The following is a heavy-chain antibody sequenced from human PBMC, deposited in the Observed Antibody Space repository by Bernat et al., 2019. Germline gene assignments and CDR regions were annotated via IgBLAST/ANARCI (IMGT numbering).Heavy chain of an antibody. J-gene: IGHJ6*02. CDR2: IIPIFGTA. D-gene: IGHD3-10*01. CDR3: ARGVATMVRGVTLYYYYGMDV. V-gene: IGHV1-69*01. CDR1: GGTFSSYA. Sequence: QVQLVQSGAEVKKPGSSVKVSCKASGGTFSSYAISWVRQAPGQGLEWMGGIIPIFGTANYAQKFQGRVTITADESTSTAYMELSSLRSEDTAVYYCARGVATMVRGVTLYYYYGMDVWGQGTTVTVSS.